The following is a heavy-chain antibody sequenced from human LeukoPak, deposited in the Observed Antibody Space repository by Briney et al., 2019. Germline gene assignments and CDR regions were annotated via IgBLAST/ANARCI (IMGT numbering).Heavy chain of an antibody. CDR2: IYYSGST. CDR1: GGSISSYY. D-gene: IGHD6-19*01. CDR3: ARHKGWLELGWFDP. V-gene: IGHV4-59*08. Sequence: SQTLSLTCTVSGGSISSYYWSWIRQPPGKGLEWIGYIYYSGSTNYNPSLKSRVTISVDTSKNQFSLKLSSVTAADTAVYYCARHKGWLELGWFDPWGQGTLVTVSS. J-gene: IGHJ5*02.